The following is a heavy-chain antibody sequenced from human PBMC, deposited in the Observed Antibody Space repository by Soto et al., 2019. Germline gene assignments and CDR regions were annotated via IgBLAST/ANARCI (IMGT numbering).Heavy chain of an antibody. D-gene: IGHD3-10*01. Sequence: EVQLVESGGGLVQPGESLRLSCAASGFTFDYYWMHWVRQAPGKGLVWVSRVHSDGPTTTYADSVKGRFTISRDNARNXXXXXXXXXXXEDTAXYYCXXXDPAGFDLWGHGTVVTVSS. CDR3: XXXDPAGFDL. J-gene: IGHJ3*01. CDR1: GFTFDYYW. V-gene: IGHV3-74*01. CDR2: VHSDGPTT.